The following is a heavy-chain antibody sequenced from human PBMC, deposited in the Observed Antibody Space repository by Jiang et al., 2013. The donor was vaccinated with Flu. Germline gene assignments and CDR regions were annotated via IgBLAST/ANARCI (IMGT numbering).Heavy chain of an antibody. Sequence: GAEVKKPGSSVKVSCKGSGYTFSNHGINWVRQAPGQGLEWMGWISPYNGFTNYAQNLQDRITMTTDTSTSTAYMELRSLRSDDTAVYYCARVSGGAPVYYFDYWGQGAWSPSPQ. CDR1: GYTFSNHG. J-gene: IGHJ4*02. CDR2: ISPYNGFT. V-gene: IGHV1-18*04. D-gene: IGHD2-8*02. CDR3: ARVSGGAPVYYFDY.